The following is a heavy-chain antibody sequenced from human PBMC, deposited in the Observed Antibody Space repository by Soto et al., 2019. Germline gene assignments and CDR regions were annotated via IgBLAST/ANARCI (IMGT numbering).Heavy chain of an antibody. D-gene: IGHD1-26*01. CDR3: AKDRQWEPGLSEY. CDR1: GFNFRSYA. Sequence: VQLLASGGGLVQPGGSLRLSFAASGFNFRSYAMNWVRQAPGKGLGWVSAFSGTGGGTYYADSVKGRFTIFRDNSKNTLYLQMNSLRAEDTAVYYWAKDRQWEPGLSEYWGQGTLVSVS. CDR2: FSGTGGGT. V-gene: IGHV3-23*01. J-gene: IGHJ4*02.